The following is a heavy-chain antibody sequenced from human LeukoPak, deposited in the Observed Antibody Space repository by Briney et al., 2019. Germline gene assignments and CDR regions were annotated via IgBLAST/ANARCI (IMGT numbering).Heavy chain of an antibody. D-gene: IGHD6-6*01. CDR2: IKQDGSEK. CDR1: GFIFSNYG. Sequence: GRSLRLSCAASGFIFSNYGMHWVRQVPGKGLEWVANIKQDGSEKYYVDSVEGRFTISRDNAKNSVSLQMNSLRGEDTAVYYCVRALGSSSADYWGQGTLVTVSS. CDR3: VRALGSSSADY. J-gene: IGHJ4*02. V-gene: IGHV3-7*01.